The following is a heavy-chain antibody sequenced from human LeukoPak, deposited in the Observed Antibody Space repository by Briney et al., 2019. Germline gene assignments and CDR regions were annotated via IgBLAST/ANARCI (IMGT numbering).Heavy chain of an antibody. J-gene: IGHJ6*03. Sequence: GGSLRLSCAASGFTFSSYGMHWVRQAPGKGLEWVAFIRYDGSNKYYADFVKGRVTISRDNSKNRLFLQMNSLRADDTAVYYCAKADYYYYYIDVWGKGTTVTVSS. CDR1: GFTFSSYG. CDR2: IRYDGSNK. V-gene: IGHV3-30*02. CDR3: AKADYYYYYIDV.